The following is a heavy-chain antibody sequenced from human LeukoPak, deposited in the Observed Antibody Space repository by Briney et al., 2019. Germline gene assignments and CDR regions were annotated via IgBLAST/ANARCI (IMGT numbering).Heavy chain of an antibody. CDR1: VGSFSRYY. CDR2: IFYSGST. J-gene: IGHJ6*01. CDR3: VREYDMAV. Sequence: SDTLSLTCTVSVGSFSRYYWSWARQPTGKGLEWIGYIFYSGSTNYNPSLKSRVNISGDTSKNQLCLKLTSVTAGDTAVYYWVREYDMAVWGKGTSVTVSS. V-gene: IGHV4-59*01. D-gene: IGHD3-16*01.